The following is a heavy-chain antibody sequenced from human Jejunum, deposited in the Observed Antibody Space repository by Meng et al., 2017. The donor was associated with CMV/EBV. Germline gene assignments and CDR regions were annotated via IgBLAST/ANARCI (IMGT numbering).Heavy chain of an antibody. CDR2: IYTSGST. J-gene: IGHJ4*02. V-gene: IGHV4-4*07. CDR3: ARGYSSDWYDY. D-gene: IGHD6-19*01. CDR1: GGSINNYY. Sequence: VQRQEGGPGLVTPSETLSLICTVCGGSINNYYWNWIRPPAGKGLEWIGRIYTSGSTNYHPSLQSRVTMSVDTSKNQFSLKLTSVTAADTAVYYCARGYSSDWYDYWGQGALVTVSS.